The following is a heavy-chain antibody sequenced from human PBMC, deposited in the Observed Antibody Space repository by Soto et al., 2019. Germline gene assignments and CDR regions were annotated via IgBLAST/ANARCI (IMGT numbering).Heavy chain of an antibody. CDR2: INPNSGDT. V-gene: IGHV1-2*02. J-gene: IGHJ4*02. Sequence: ASGKVSGNASGYTLTGYSIHGERQARGQRLEWMGWINPNSGDTKYAQKFQGRVTMARDTSISTVYMELSSLIYDDTAVYYCARDQRSYGEPPFDSWGQGTLVTASS. D-gene: IGHD3-16*01. CDR3: ARDQRSYGEPPFDS. CDR1: GYTLTGYS.